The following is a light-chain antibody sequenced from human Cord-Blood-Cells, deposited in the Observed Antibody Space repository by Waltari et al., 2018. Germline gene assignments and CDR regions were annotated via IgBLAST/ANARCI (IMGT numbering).Light chain of an antibody. CDR1: QGISSY. CDR2: AAS. Sequence: AIRMTQSPSPFSASTGDRVTITCRASQGISSYLAWYQQKPGKAPKLLIYAASTLQSGVPSRFSGSGSGTDLTLTISCLQSEDFATYYCQQYYSYPFTFGPGTKVDIK. J-gene: IGKJ3*01. V-gene: IGKV1-8*01. CDR3: QQYYSYPFT.